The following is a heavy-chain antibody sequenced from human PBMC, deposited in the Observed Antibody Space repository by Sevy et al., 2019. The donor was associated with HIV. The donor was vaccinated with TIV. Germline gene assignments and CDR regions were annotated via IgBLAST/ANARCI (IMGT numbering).Heavy chain of an antibody. D-gene: IGHD1-26*01. V-gene: IGHV4-61*02. Sequence: SETLSLTCTVSGDSISSGNHWWSWIRQPAGKGLEWIGRIYTSGRTIYNPVLRSRVTMSVDTSTNQFFLNLNSVTAADTAVYYCARDGIRRDYYHGMDIWGQGTTVTVSS. J-gene: IGHJ6*02. CDR3: ARDGIRRDYYHGMDI. CDR2: IYTSGRT. CDR1: GDSISSGNHW.